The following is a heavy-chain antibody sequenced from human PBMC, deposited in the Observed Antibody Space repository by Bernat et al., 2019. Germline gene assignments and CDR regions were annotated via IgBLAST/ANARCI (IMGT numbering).Heavy chain of an antibody. CDR2: IRNKTNNYAA. J-gene: IGHJ6*03. Sequence: EVQLVESGGGLVQPGGSLKLSCAASGFTFSGSAMHWVRQASGKGLEWFGRIRNKTNNYAAAHGASMKGRFTITRDDSKNTAYLDMNTLKTEDMAVYYCTTKYSSYMDVWGKGTTVTVSS. V-gene: IGHV3-73*02. CDR1: GFTFSGSA. CDR3: TTKYSSYMDV.